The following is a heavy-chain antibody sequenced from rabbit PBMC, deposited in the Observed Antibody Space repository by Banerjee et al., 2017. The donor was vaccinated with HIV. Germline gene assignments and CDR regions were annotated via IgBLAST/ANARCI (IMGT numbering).Heavy chain of an antibody. CDR1: GFSFSSSYW. Sequence: QEQLEESGGDLVKPEGSLTLTCTASGFSFSSSYWICWVRQAPGKGLEWIACINAGSSGNTYYANWAKGRFTISKTSSTTVTLQMTSLTAADTATYFCARGAGNNCFGLWGPGTLVTVS. V-gene: IGHV1S45*01. J-gene: IGHJ4*01. CDR3: ARGAGNNCFGL. CDR2: INAGSSGNT. D-gene: IGHD4-2*01.